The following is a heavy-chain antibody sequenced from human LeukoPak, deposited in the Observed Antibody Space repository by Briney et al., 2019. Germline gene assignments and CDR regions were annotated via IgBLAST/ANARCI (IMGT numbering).Heavy chain of an antibody. CDR3: ARDYPGEDTAMAKFDY. J-gene: IGHJ4*02. CDR2: INPNSGGP. D-gene: IGHD5-18*01. V-gene: IGHV1-2*02. CDR1: GYTFTGYY. Sequence: ASVKVSCKASGYTFTGYYMHWVRQAPGQGLEWMGWINPNSGGPNYAQKFQGRVTMTRDTSISTAYMELSRLRSDDTAVYYCARDYPGEDTAMAKFDYWGQGTLVTVSS.